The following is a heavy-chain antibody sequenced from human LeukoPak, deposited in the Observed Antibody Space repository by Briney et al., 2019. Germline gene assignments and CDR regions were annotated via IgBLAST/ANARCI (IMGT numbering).Heavy chain of an antibody. CDR2: IKPDGSEK. Sequence: GGSLRLSCAASGFTFNYYWMSWVRQTPGKGLEWLANIKPDGSEKYYVDSVRGRFTISRDNAKSSVHLQMNGLRAEDTAIYYCARDGHYFAMDVWGQGTTVTLSS. J-gene: IGHJ6*02. V-gene: IGHV3-7*03. CDR1: GFTFNYYW. CDR3: ARDGHYFAMDV.